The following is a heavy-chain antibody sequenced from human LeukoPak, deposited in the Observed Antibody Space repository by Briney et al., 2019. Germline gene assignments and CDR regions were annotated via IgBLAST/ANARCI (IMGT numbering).Heavy chain of an antibody. CDR1: GGSISSYY. J-gene: IGHJ3*02. D-gene: IGHD1-26*01. CDR3: ARVYSGHYYAFDI. Sequence: SETLSLTCTVSGGSISSYYWSWVRQPPGKGLEWIGYIYYTGSTNYNPSLKSRVTISVDTSKNHFSLKLTSVTAADAAVYYCARVYSGHYYAFDIWGQGTMVTVSS. CDR2: IYYTGST. V-gene: IGHV4-59*01.